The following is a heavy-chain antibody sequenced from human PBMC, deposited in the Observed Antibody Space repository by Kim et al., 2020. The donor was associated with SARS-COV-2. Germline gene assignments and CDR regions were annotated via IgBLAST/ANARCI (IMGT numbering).Heavy chain of an antibody. CDR1: GGTFSSYA. Sequence: SVKVSCKASGGTFSSYAISWVRQAPGQGLEWMGGIIPIFGTANYAQKFQGRVTITADESTSTAYMELSSLRSEDTAVYYCTRATYYDILTGYYWFDLWGQGTLVTVSS. CDR3: TRATYYDILTGYYWFDL. J-gene: IGHJ5*02. D-gene: IGHD3-9*01. CDR2: IIPIFGTA. V-gene: IGHV1-69*13.